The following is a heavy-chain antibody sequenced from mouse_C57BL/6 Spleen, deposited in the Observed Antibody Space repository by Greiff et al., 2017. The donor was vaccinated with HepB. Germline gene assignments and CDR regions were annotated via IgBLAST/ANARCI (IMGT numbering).Heavy chain of an antibody. V-gene: IGHV5-16*01. J-gene: IGHJ1*03. CDR3: AREDLGRGYFDV. Sequence: EVKLVESEGGLVQPGSSMKLSCTASGFTFSDYYMAWVRQVPEKGLEWVANINYDGSSTYYLDSLKSRFIISRDNAKNILYLQMSSLKSEDTATYYCAREDLGRGYFDVWGTGTTVTVSS. D-gene: IGHD4-1*01. CDR2: INYDGSST. CDR1: GFTFSDYY.